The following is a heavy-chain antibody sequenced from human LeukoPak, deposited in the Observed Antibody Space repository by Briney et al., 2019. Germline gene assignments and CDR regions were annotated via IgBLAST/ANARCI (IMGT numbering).Heavy chain of an antibody. D-gene: IGHD3-10*01. Sequence: PSETLSLTCTVSGGSISSYYWSWIRQPPGKGLEWIGYIYYSGSTNYNPSLKSRVTISVDTSKNQFSLKLRSVTAADTAVYYCARFSFGHNWFDPWGQGTLVTVSS. CDR3: ARFSFGHNWFDP. J-gene: IGHJ5*02. V-gene: IGHV4-59*08. CDR2: IYYSGST. CDR1: GGSISSYY.